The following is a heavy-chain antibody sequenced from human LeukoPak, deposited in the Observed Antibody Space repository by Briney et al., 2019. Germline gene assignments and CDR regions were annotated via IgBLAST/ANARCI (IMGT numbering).Heavy chain of an antibody. D-gene: IGHD6-13*01. J-gene: IGHJ4*02. CDR2: INHSWST. CDR3: ASIAAIGPMKGGPDY. Sequence: PSETLSLTCTVSGYSISNNFYWAWIRQSPGKGLEWIVSINHSWSTYYNPPLKSRVTISVDTSKNQFSLKLSSVTAADTAVYYCASIAAIGPMKGGPDYWGQGTLVTVSS. V-gene: IGHV4-38-2*02. CDR1: GYSISNNFY.